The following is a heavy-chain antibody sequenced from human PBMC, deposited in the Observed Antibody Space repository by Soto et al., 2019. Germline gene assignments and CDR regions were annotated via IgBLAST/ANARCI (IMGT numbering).Heavy chain of an antibody. J-gene: IGHJ6*02. CDR2: ISYDGSNK. Sequence: GGSLRLSCAASGFTFSGYAMHWVRQAPGKGLEWVAVISYDGSNKYYADSVKGRFTISRDNSKNTLYLQMNSLRAEDTAVYYCARVEYSSSWYSGYYYGMDVWGQGTTVTVSS. V-gene: IGHV3-30-3*01. CDR3: ARVEYSSSWYSGYYYGMDV. D-gene: IGHD6-13*01. CDR1: GFTFSGYA.